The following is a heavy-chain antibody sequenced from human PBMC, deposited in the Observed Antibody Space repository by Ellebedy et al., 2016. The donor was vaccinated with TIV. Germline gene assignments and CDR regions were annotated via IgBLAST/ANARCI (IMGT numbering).Heavy chain of an antibody. CDR2: PRYDGVTD. CDR1: GFTFSNYG. V-gene: IGHV3-30*02. Sequence: PGGSLRLSCGASGFTFSNYGMHWVRQAPGKGLEWVAYPRYDGVTDHYADFVKGRFTISRDNSKDTLYLQMNSLRLEETAVYYCAGAVLAATPRALYYYGMDVWGPGTTVTVAS. D-gene: IGHD2-15*01. CDR3: AGAVLAATPRALYYYGMDV. J-gene: IGHJ6*02.